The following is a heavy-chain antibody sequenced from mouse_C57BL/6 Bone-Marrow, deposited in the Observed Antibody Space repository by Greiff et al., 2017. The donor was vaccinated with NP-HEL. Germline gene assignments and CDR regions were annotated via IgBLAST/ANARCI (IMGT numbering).Heavy chain of an antibody. CDR1: GFTFSDYY. V-gene: IGHV5-16*01. CDR2: INYDGSST. CDR3: ASDYYGSLWFAY. D-gene: IGHD1-1*01. J-gene: IGHJ3*01. Sequence: EVQRVESEGGLVQPGSSMKLSCTASGFTFSDYYMAWVRQVPEKGLEWVANINYDGSSTYYLDSLKSRFIISRDNAKNILYLQMSSLKPEDTATYYCASDYYGSLWFAYWGQGTLVTVSA.